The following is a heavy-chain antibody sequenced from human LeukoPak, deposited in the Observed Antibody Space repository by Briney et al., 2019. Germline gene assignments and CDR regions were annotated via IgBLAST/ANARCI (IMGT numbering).Heavy chain of an antibody. D-gene: IGHD6-13*01. CDR1: GFTFSSYS. CDR2: ISSSSSYI. J-gene: IGHJ4*02. Sequence: GGSLRLSCAASGFTFSSYSMNWVRQAPGKGLEWVSSISSSSSYIYYADSVKGRFTISRDNAKNSLYLQMNSLRAEDAAVYYCARDATLYSSSWYSSPAYYFDYWGQGTLVTVSS. CDR3: ARDATLYSSSWYSSPAYYFDY. V-gene: IGHV3-21*01.